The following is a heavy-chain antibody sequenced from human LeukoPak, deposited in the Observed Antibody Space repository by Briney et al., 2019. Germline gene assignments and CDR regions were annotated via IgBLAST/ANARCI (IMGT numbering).Heavy chain of an antibody. CDR1: GFTFNSYE. J-gene: IGHJ6*04. V-gene: IGHV3-48*03. Sequence: QPGGSLRLSCAASGFTFNSYEMNWVRQAPGKGLGWVSYISSSGSTIYYADSVKGRFTISRDNAKNSLYLQMNSLRAEDTAVYYCAELGITMIGGVWGKGTTVTISS. D-gene: IGHD3-10*02. CDR3: AELGITMIGGV. CDR2: ISSSGSTI.